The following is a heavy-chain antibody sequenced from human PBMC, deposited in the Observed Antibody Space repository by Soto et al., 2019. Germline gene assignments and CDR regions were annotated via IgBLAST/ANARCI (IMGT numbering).Heavy chain of an antibody. CDR2: ISSSGNST. CDR3: ATSSSMGH. Sequence: GGSLRLSCMASGFSFRSYAMGWVRQAPGKGLEWVSSISSSGNSTYYAGSVRGRFTISRDNSKNTLFLEVNSLRGEDTATYYCATSSSMGHWGQGSLVTVSS. CDR1: GFSFRSYA. J-gene: IGHJ4*02. D-gene: IGHD6-6*01. V-gene: IGHV3-23*01.